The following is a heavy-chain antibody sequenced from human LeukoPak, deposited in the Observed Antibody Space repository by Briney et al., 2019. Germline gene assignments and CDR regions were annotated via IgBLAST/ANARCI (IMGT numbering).Heavy chain of an antibody. CDR3: ARDGESAVEMATVDYYGMDV. J-gene: IGHJ6*02. CDR1: GYTFTSYG. CDR2: ISAYNGNT. V-gene: IGHV1-18*01. D-gene: IGHD5-24*01. Sequence: ASVKVSCKASGYTFTSYGISWVRQAPGQGLEWMGWISAYNGNTNYAQKLQGRVTMTTDTSTSTAYMKLRSLRSDDTAVYYCARDGESAVEMATVDYYGMDVWGQGTTVTVSS.